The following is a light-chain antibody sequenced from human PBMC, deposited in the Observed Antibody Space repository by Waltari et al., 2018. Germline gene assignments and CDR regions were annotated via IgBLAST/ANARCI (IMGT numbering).Light chain of an antibody. CDR2: DVS. J-gene: IGLJ1*01. CDR3: TSYTTRHSLV. Sequence: QSALTQPASVSGSPGQSITISCTGSSRDIGSYDWVSWYQQHPGKAPKVVIFDVSYRPAGVSTRFSGSKSGNTASLTISGLQAVDEADYYCTSYTTRHSLVFGTGTKVTVL. CDR1: SRDIGSYDW. V-gene: IGLV2-14*03.